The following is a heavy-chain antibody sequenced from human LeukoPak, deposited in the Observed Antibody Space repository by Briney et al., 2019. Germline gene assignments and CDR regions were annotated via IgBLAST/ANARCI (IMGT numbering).Heavy chain of an antibody. CDR1: GGSISSSSYY. J-gene: IGHJ5*02. CDR2: INHSGST. V-gene: IGHV4-39*07. Sequence: PSETLSLTCTVSGGSISSSSYYWGWIRQPPGKGLEWIGEINHSGSTNYNPSLKSRVTISVDTSKNQFSLKLSSVTAADTAVYYCARGEEVVVAASSLRFDPWGQGTLVTVSS. CDR3: ARGEEVVVAASSLRFDP. D-gene: IGHD2-15*01.